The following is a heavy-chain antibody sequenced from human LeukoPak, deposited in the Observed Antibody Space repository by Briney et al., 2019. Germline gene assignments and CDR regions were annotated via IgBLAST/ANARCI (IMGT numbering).Heavy chain of an antibody. D-gene: IGHD3-22*01. Sequence: SETLSLTCTVSGGSISSYYWSWIRQPPGKGLEWIGYIYYSGSTNYNPSLKSRVTISVDTSKTQFSLKLSSVTAADTAVYYCARDTYYYDRGIDPWGQGTLVTVSS. CDR3: ARDTYYYDRGIDP. CDR2: IYYSGST. J-gene: IGHJ5*02. V-gene: IGHV4-59*01. CDR1: GGSISSYY.